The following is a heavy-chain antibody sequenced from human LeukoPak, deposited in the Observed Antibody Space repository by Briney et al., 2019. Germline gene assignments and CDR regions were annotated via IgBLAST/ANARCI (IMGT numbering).Heavy chain of an antibody. CDR3: ARGRASIRYDP. CDR1: GGSISSGGYY. J-gene: IGHJ5*02. CDR2: IYYSGRT. Sequence: SETLSLTCTVSGGSISSGGYYWSWIRQHPGKGLEWIGYIYYSGRTHYNPSLKSRVTISVDTSKNQFSLKLSSVTAAATAEYYCARGRASIRYDPGGQGTLGTGS. D-gene: IGHD3-10*01. V-gene: IGHV4-31*03.